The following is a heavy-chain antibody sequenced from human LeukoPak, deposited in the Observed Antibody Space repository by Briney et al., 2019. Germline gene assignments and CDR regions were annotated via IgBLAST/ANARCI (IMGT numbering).Heavy chain of an antibody. J-gene: IGHJ4*02. CDR2: IYTSGST. Sequence: SQTVSLTCTVCGGSISSGGYYWSWIRQPAGKGLEWIGRIYTSGSTNYNPSLKSRATISVDTSKNQFSRKLSSVTAADTAVYYCARGRVGAFDYWGQGTLVTVSS. D-gene: IGHD1-26*01. CDR1: GGSISSGGYY. CDR3: ARGRVGAFDY. V-gene: IGHV4-61*02.